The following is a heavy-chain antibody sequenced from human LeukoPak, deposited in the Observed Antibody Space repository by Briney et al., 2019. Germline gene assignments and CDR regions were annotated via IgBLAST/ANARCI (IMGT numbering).Heavy chain of an antibody. Sequence: ASVKVSCKASGYTFTGYYMHWVRQAPGQGLEWMGWINPNSGGTNYAQKFQGRVTMTRDTSISTAYMELSGLRSDDTAVYYCARGTYYDSSAYSGVRLFDYWGQGTLVTVSS. CDR2: INPNSGGT. CDR1: GYTFTGYY. D-gene: IGHD3-22*01. J-gene: IGHJ4*02. V-gene: IGHV1-2*02. CDR3: ARGTYYDSSAYSGVRLFDY.